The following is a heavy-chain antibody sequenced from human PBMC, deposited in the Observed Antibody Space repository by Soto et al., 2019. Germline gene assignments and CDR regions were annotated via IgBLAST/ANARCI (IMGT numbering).Heavy chain of an antibody. D-gene: IGHD1-26*01. CDR1: GYTLTELS. CDR2: FDPEDGET. Sequence: ASVKVSCKVSGYTLTELSMHWVRQAPGKGLEWMGGFDPEDGETIYAQKFQGRVTMTEDTSTDTAYMELSSLRSEDTAVYYCATIPLSGSYFRRYFDYWGQGTLVTVS. J-gene: IGHJ4*02. V-gene: IGHV1-24*01. CDR3: ATIPLSGSYFRRYFDY.